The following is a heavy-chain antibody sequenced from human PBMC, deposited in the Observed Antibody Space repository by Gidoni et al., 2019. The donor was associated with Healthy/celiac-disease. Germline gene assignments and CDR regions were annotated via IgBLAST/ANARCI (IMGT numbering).Heavy chain of an antibody. CDR2: ISSSSSYI. D-gene: IGHD6-13*01. V-gene: IGHV3-21*01. CDR1: GFTFSSYS. CDR3: ARDGIAAAGPNYYYYYGMDV. J-gene: IGHJ6*02. Sequence: EVQLVESGGGLVQPGGSLRLSCAASGFTFSSYSMNWVRQAPGKGLEWVSSISSSSSYIYYADSVKGRFTISRDNAKNSLYLQMNSLRAEDTAVYYCARDGIAAAGPNYYYYYGMDVWGQGTTVTVSS.